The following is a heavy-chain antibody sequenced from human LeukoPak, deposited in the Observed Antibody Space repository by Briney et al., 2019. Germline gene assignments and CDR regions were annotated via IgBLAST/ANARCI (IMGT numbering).Heavy chain of an antibody. J-gene: IGHJ3*02. Sequence: SETLSLTCSVSGDSITSRNWWTWVRQTPEKGLEWIGEIYHTGSTNYHPSVEGRVTISIDTSKNQFSLKLSSVTAADTAVYYCARKLDAFDIWGQGTMVTVSS. CDR1: GDSITSRNW. D-gene: IGHD3-10*01. V-gene: IGHV4-4*02. CDR2: IYHTGST. CDR3: ARKLDAFDI.